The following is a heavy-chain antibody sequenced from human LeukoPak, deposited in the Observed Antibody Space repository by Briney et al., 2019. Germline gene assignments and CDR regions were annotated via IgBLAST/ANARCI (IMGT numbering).Heavy chain of an antibody. CDR3: ARLNVSRYYFDY. D-gene: IGHD1-1*01. CDR1: GGSFSGYY. CDR2: INHSGST. Sequence: SETLSLTCAVYGGSFSGYYWSWIRQPPGKGLEWIGEINHSGSTNYNPSLKSRVTISVDTFKNQFSLKLSSVTAADTAVYYCARLNVSRYYFDYWGQGTLVTVSS. V-gene: IGHV4-34*01. J-gene: IGHJ4*02.